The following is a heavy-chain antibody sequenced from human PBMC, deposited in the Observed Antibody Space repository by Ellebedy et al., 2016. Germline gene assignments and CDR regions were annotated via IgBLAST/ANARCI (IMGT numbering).Heavy chain of an antibody. CDR1: GYTFTTYG. Sequence: ASVKVSCXASGYTFTTYGISWVRQAPGQGLEWMGWMNAYNGNTNYAQKFQGRVTMTTDTSTSTAYMELRSLRSDDTAVYYCARDVSLYSSSPSFDSWGQGTLVTVSS. J-gene: IGHJ4*02. D-gene: IGHD6-6*01. CDR3: ARDVSLYSSSPSFDS. CDR2: MNAYNGNT. V-gene: IGHV1-18*01.